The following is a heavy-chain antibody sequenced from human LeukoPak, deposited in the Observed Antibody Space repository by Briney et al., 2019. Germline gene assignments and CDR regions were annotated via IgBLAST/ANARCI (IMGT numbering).Heavy chain of an antibody. D-gene: IGHD4-17*01. J-gene: IGHJ4*02. V-gene: IGHV4-34*01. CDR2: INHSGTT. Sequence: PSETLSLTCAVYGGSFSGYYWSWIRQPPGKGLEWIGEINHSGTTNYNPSLKSRVTISVDTSKNQFSLKLSSVTAADTAVYYCASRMTTVTPFDYWGQGTLVTVSS. CDR3: ASRMTTVTPFDY. CDR1: GGSFSGYY.